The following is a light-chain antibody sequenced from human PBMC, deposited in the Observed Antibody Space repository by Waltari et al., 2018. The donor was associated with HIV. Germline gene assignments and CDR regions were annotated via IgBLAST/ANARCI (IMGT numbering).Light chain of an antibody. Sequence: SYVLTQPPSVSVAPGKTARITCGGNNIGSDSVHWYQQQPGQAPVSVIFDDSDRPSGIPERFSGSNSGNTATLTISGVEAGDEADYYCQVWDSDSGHWVFGGGTKLTVL. CDR3: QVWDSDSGHWV. CDR1: NIGSDS. CDR2: DDS. J-gene: IGLJ3*02. V-gene: IGLV3-21*04.